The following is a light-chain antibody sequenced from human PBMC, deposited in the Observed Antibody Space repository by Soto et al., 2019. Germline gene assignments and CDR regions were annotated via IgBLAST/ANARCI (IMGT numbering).Light chain of an antibody. CDR3: QQYHSYSRA. V-gene: IGKV1-5*01. J-gene: IGKJ1*01. CDR2: DAS. Sequence: DIQMTQSPSTLSASVGDRVTISCRASQSISGWLAWYQQIPGKAPKLLIYDASSLQSGVPSRFSGSGSGTEFTLTISNLQPDDFATYYCQQYHSYSRAFGQGTKVDIK. CDR1: QSISGW.